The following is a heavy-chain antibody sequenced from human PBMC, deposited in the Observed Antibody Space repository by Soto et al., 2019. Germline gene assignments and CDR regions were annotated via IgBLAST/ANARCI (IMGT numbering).Heavy chain of an antibody. CDR3: ARLRVMGLYYYYGMDV. CDR1: GGSISSSSYY. V-gene: IGHV4-39*01. CDR2: IYYSGST. J-gene: IGHJ6*02. D-gene: IGHD1-26*01. Sequence: SETLSLTCTVSGGSISSSSYYWGWIRQPPGKGLEWIGSIYYSGSTYYNPSLKSRVTISVDTSKNQFSLKLSSVTAADTAVYYCARLRVMGLYYYYGMDVWGQGTTVTVSS.